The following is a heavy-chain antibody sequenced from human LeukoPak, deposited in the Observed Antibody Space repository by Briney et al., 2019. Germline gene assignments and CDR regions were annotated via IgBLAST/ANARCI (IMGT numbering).Heavy chain of an antibody. J-gene: IGHJ4*02. CDR2: IYPGDSDT. Sequence: GAPLQTSSKASGYSFTSYWIAWVRQMPGKGLEWMGIIYPGDSDTRYSPSFQGQVTISADKSISTAYLQWSSLKASDTAMYYCARGGTIAVDYWGQGTLVTASS. CDR1: GYSFTSYW. D-gene: IGHD6-13*01. V-gene: IGHV5-51*01. CDR3: ARGGTIAVDY.